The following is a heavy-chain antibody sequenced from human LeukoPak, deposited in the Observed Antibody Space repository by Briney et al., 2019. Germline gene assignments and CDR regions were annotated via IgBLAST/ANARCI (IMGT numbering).Heavy chain of an antibody. D-gene: IGHD3-10*01. CDR2: IYFSGST. Sequence: SETLSLTCTVSGGSISSAGYYWSWIRQHPGKGLEWIGFIYFSGSTYYNPSLRSRVTISVDTSKNQFSLKVRSVTAADTAVYCCAREGDGSLKFDYWGQGTLVTVPS. CDR1: GGSISSAGYY. J-gene: IGHJ4*02. CDR3: AREGDGSLKFDY. V-gene: IGHV4-31*03.